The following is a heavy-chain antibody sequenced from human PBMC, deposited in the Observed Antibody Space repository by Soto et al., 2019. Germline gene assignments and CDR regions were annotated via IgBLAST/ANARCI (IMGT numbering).Heavy chain of an antibody. CDR1: GFTFSSYA. Sequence: QVQLVESGGGVVQPGRSLRLSCAASGFTFSSYAMHWVRQAPCKGLEWVAVISYDGSNKYYADSVKGRFTISRDNSKNTLYLQMNSLRAEDTAVYYCARSLRFPDELEFDYWGQGTLVTVSS. D-gene: IGHD3-3*01. V-gene: IGHV3-30-3*01. CDR2: ISYDGSNK. J-gene: IGHJ4*02. CDR3: ARSLRFPDELEFDY.